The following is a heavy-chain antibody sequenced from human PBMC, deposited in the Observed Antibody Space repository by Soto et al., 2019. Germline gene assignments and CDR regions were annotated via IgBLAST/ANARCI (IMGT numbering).Heavy chain of an antibody. CDR1: GFTFSNYA. D-gene: IGHD6-19*01. Sequence: EVQLLESGGGLVQPGGSLRLSCAASGFTFSNYAIAWVRQAPGKGLEWVSGISGSGGTTYYADSVKGRFTISRDNSKDTLHLQMNSPRAEDTAVYYCAKTPRQWLVYFDYWGQGALVTVSS. CDR3: AKTPRQWLVYFDY. CDR2: ISGSGGTT. J-gene: IGHJ4*02. V-gene: IGHV3-23*01.